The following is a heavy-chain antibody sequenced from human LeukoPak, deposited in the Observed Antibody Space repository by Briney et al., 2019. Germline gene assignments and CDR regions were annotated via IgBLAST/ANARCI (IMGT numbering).Heavy chain of an antibody. Sequence: GGSLRLSCAASGFTFDDYAMHWVRQAPGKGLEWVSGISWNSGSIGYADSVKGRFTISRDNAKNSLYLQMTSLRGEDTAVYYCAKNGGYNYFMGNFDYWGQGTLVTVSS. CDR2: ISWNSGSI. CDR3: AKNGGYNYFMGNFDY. D-gene: IGHD5-24*01. J-gene: IGHJ4*02. CDR1: GFTFDDYA. V-gene: IGHV3-9*01.